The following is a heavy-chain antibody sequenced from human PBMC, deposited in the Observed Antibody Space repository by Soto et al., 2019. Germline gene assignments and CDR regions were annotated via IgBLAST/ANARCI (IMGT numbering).Heavy chain of an antibody. J-gene: IGHJ6*02. CDR1: GGTFSSYA. CDR2: IIPIFGTA. V-gene: IGHV1-69*13. CDR3: ARVRVEPRPAPYYYYCYGMDV. Sequence: GASVKVSCKASGGTFSSYAISWVRQAPGQGLEWMGGIIPIFGTANYAQKFQGRVTITADESTSTAYMGLSSLRSEDTAVYYCARVRVEPRPAPYYYYCYGMDVWGQGTTVTVSS. D-gene: IGHD1-1*01.